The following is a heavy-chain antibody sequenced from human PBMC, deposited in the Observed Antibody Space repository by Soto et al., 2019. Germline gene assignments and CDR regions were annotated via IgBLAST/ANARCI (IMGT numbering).Heavy chain of an antibody. Sequence: NPSETLTLTCTVSGGSISSGGYYWSWIRQHPGKGLEWIGYIYYSGSTYYNPSLKSRVTISVDTSKNQFSLKLSSVTAADTAVYYCARSTVRSYFDYWGQGTLVTVSS. D-gene: IGHD4-17*01. V-gene: IGHV4-31*03. CDR1: GGSISSGGYY. J-gene: IGHJ4*02. CDR3: ARSTVRSYFDY. CDR2: IYYSGST.